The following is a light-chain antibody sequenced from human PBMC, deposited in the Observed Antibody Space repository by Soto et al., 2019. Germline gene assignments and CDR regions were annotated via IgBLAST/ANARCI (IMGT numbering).Light chain of an antibody. CDR3: SSFTTTSTLV. V-gene: IGLV2-14*01. CDR2: EVS. J-gene: IGLJ1*01. CDR1: NSDVGGNNY. Sequence: QSALTQPASMSGSPGQSITISCSGTNSDVGGNNYVSWYQHHPGKAPKVIIYEVSNRPSGVSNRFSGSKSGNTASLTISGLQAEDEAQYYCSSFTTTSTLVFGTGTKLTVL.